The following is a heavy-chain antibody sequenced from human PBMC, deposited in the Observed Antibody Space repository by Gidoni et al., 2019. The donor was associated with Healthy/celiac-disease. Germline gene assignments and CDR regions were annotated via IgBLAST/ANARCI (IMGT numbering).Heavy chain of an antibody. D-gene: IGHD3-10*01. CDR2: IYYSGST. CDR3: ARDYRRLWFGEFGY. V-gene: IGHV4-30-4*01. Sequence: GSISSGDYYWSWIRQPPGKGLEWIGYIYYSGSTYYNPSLKSRVTISVDTSKNQFSLKLSSVTAADTAVYYCARDYRRLWFGEFGYWGQGTLVTVSS. CDR1: GSISSGDYY. J-gene: IGHJ4*02.